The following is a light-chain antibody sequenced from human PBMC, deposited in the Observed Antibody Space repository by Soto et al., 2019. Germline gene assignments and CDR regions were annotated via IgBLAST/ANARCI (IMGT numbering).Light chain of an antibody. Sequence: DIVMTHSPCALAVSLGERATINCKSSQSVLYSSNNKNYLAWYQQKPGQPPKLLIYWASTRESGVPDRFSGSGSGTDFTLTISSLQAEDVAVYFCQQYYNPPRTFGQGSKVDNK. CDR1: QSVLYSSNNKNY. CDR2: WAS. J-gene: IGKJ1*01. V-gene: IGKV4-1*01. CDR3: QQYYNPPRT.